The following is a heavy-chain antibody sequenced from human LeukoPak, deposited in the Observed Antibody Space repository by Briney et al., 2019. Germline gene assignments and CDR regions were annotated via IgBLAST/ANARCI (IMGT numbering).Heavy chain of an antibody. J-gene: IGHJ4*03. V-gene: IGHV4-59*08. D-gene: IGHD5-24*01. CDR3: ASHTAGHGSGY. Sequence: PSETLSLTCTVSGASISIYYWSWIRQSQEKGLEWIGHIYNSGSTRYNPPLKSRVAISVDRSNNQFSLNLNSVTVADTAVYYCASHTAGHGSGYWGHGILVTVSS. CDR1: GASISIYY. CDR2: IYNSGST.